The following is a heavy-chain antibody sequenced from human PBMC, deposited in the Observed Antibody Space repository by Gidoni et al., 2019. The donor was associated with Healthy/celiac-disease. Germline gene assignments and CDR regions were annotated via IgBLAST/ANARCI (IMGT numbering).Heavy chain of an antibody. D-gene: IGHD6-19*01. CDR2: IDWDDDK. V-gene: IGHV2-70*01. CDR1: GFSLSTRGMC. CDR3: ARTSRRGAVAGSDFDY. Sequence: QVTLRESGPALVKPTQTLTLTCPFSGFSLSTRGMCVSWLRQPPGKALEWLALIDWDDDKYYSTSLKTRLTISKDTSKNQVVLTMTNMDPVDTATYYCARTSRRGAVAGSDFDYWGQGTLVTVSS. J-gene: IGHJ4*02.